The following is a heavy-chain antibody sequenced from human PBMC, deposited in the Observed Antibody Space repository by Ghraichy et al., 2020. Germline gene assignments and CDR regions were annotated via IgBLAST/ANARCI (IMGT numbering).Heavy chain of an antibody. V-gene: IGHV3-72*01. CDR1: GFSFNDQY. J-gene: IGHJ6*02. Sequence: GSLRLSCAASGFSFNDQYMDWVRQAPGKGLEWVGRIRNKANSYTTEYAASVKGRFTVSRDESENSVYLQMNSLKTEDTAVYYCARNRYTYGSPNGMDVWGPGTTVTVS. CDR3: ARNRYTYGSPNGMDV. CDR2: IRNKANSYTT. D-gene: IGHD5-18*01.